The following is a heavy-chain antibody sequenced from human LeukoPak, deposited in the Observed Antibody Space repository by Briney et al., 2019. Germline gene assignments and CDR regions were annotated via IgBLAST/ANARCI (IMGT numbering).Heavy chain of an antibody. J-gene: IGHJ4*02. V-gene: IGHV4-34*01. CDR2: INHSGST. CDR3: ARGGLRFLEWLPPRFDY. Sequence: PSETLSLTCAVYGGSFSGYYWSWIRQPPGKGLEWIGEINHSGSTNYNPSLKSRVTISVDTSKNQFSLKLSSLTAADTAVYYCARGGLRFLEWLPPRFDYWGQGTLVTVSS. D-gene: IGHD3-3*01. CDR1: GGSFSGYY.